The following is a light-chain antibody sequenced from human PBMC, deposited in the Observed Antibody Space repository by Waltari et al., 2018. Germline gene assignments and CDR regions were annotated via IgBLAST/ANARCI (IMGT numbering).Light chain of an antibody. CDR1: QSVSSS. V-gene: IGKV3-15*01. CDR2: GTS. CDR3: QQYNYWPLT. Sequence: EIVLTQSPVTLSLSPGERATLSCRASQSVSSSLAWYQQKPGQAPRLLIYGTSSRATGIPDRFSGSGSGTDFTLTISSLEPEDFAVYYCQQYNYWPLTFGGGTKVEIK. J-gene: IGKJ4*01.